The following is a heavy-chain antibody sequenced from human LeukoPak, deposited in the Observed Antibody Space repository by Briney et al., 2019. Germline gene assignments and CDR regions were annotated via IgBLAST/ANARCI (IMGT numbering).Heavy chain of an antibody. CDR3: AREIHPPMSTGTDGYHFDY. J-gene: IGHJ4*02. Sequence: ASVKVSCKASGYTFTNYYIQWVRQAPGQGLEWMGWIIPNSGDTNYAQKFRGRVTMTRDTSINTAYMELTSPTSDDTAVYYCAREIHPPMSTGTDGYHFDYWGQGTLVTVSS. CDR1: GYTFTNYY. V-gene: IGHV1-2*02. D-gene: IGHD1-1*01. CDR2: IIPNSGDT.